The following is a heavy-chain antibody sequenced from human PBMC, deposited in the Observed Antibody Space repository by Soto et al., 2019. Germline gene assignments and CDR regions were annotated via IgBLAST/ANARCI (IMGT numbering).Heavy chain of an antibody. V-gene: IGHV1-69*02. J-gene: IGHJ4*02. CDR3: ARAYSSGWGDY. CDR1: GGTFSSYT. CDR2: IIPVLGIA. D-gene: IGHD6-19*01. Sequence: QVQLVQSGAEVKKPGSSVKVSCKASGGTFSSYTISWVRQAPGQGLEWMGRIIPVLGIANYAQKLQGRGTITADKSTSTAYRELSSLRSEDTAVYYWARAYSSGWGDYWGQGTLVTVSS.